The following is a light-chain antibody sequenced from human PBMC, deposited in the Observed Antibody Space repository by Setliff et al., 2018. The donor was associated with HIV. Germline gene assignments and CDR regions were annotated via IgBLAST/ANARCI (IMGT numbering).Light chain of an antibody. CDR1: PSDVGGFTL. V-gene: IGLV2-23*02. Sequence: LSQPASVSGSPGQSITISCTGTPSDVGGFTLVSWYQKYPDRVPKLIIYDVSKRPSRVSDRFSGSKSANTASLTISGLQAADEADYYCLSYTGSDTFVFGSGTKVTVL. CDR2: DVS. CDR3: LSYTGSDTFV. J-gene: IGLJ1*01.